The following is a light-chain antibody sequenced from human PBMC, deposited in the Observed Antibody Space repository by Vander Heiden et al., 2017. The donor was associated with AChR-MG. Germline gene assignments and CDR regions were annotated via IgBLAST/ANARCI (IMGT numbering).Light chain of an antibody. V-gene: IGLV3-1*01. CDR2: QDS. CDR1: TLGDNY. CDR3: QAWDSSTAWV. J-gene: IGLJ2*01. Sequence: SYELTQPPSVSVSPGQTASITCSGATLGDNYACWYQQKPGQSPVLVIYQDSKRPSGIPGRFSGSNAGNTATLTISGTQAMDEADYYCQAWDSSTAWVFGGGTKLTVL.